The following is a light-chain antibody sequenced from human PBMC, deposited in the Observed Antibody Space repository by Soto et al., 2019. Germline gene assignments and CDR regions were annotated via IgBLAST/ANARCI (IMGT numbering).Light chain of an antibody. J-gene: IGKJ2*01. V-gene: IGKV1-5*01. CDR1: QSISSW. CDR3: QQYNSYSPTYT. CDR2: DAS. Sequence: DIQMTQSPSTLSASVGDRVTITCRASQSISSWLAWYQQKPGKAPKLLIYDASSLESGVPSRFSGSGSGTEFTLTISCLQPDDFATYYCQQYNSYSPTYTFGQGTKLEIK.